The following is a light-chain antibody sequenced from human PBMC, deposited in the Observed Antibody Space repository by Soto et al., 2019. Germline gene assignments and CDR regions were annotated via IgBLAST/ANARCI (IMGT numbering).Light chain of an antibody. Sequence: QAVVTQPPSASGTPGQWVAISCSGSSSNIGSNTVSWYQQLPGTAPKLLIYSNNQRPSGVPDRFSGSKSGTSASLAISGLQSGDEADYYCAAWDDSLNGNVFGTGTKLTVL. CDR2: SNN. CDR1: SSNIGSNT. CDR3: AAWDDSLNGNV. V-gene: IGLV1-44*01. J-gene: IGLJ1*01.